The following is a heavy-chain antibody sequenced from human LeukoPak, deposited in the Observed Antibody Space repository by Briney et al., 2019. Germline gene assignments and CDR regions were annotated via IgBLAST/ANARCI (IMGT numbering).Heavy chain of an antibody. V-gene: IGHV4-39*07. J-gene: IGHJ5*02. CDR2: IYYSGST. CDR1: GGSISSSSYY. D-gene: IGHD3-22*01. CDR3: ARVHYYDASDYSTSNWFDP. Sequence: PSETLSLTCSGSGGSISSSSYYWGLIRQPPGKGLEWIGSIYYSGSTYYNPSLKSRVTISLDPSKNQFSLKLTSVAAADTALYHCARVHYYDASDYSTSNWFDPWGQGTLVTVSS.